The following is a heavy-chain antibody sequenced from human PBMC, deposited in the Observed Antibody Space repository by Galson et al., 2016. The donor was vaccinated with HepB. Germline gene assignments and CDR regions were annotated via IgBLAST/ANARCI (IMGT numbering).Heavy chain of an antibody. Sequence: VKVSCKASGYTFTSYGIRWVRQAPGQGLEWMGWISAYNGNTYYAQRLQGRVTMTTDTSTSTAHLELRSLRSDDTAVYYCATSTSGWVNWFAPWGQGTLVTVSS. D-gene: IGHD6-19*01. V-gene: IGHV1-18*01. CDR3: ATSTSGWVNWFAP. CDR1: GYTFTSYG. CDR2: ISAYNGNT. J-gene: IGHJ5*02.